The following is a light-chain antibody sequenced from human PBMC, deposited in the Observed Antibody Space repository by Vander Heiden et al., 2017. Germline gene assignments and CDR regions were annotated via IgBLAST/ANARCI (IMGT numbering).Light chain of an antibody. CDR1: QSLLHSNGYNY. CDR2: LGS. Sequence: HSPRSLPVTPGAPASISCRSSQSLLHSNGYNYLDWYLQKPGQSPQLLIYLGSNRASGVPDRFSGSGSGTDFTLKISRVEAEDVGVYYCMQALQTPYTFGQGTKLEIK. J-gene: IGKJ2*01. V-gene: IGKV2-28*01. CDR3: MQALQTPYT.